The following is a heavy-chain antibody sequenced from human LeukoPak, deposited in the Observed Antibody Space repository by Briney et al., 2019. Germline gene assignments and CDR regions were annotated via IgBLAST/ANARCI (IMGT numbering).Heavy chain of an antibody. CDR3: ARGPLDP. V-gene: IGHV3-48*01. CDR2: ITSSSSTI. Sequence: GGSLRLSCAASGFTFSSYSMNWVRQAPGKGLEWVSYITSSSSTIYYADSVKGRFTISRDNAKNSLYLQMSSLRAEDTAVYYCARGPLDPWGQGTLVTVSS. J-gene: IGHJ5*02. CDR1: GFTFSSYS.